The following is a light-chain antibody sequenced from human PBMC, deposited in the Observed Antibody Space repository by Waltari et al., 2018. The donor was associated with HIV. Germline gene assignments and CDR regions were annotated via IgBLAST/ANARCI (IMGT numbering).Light chain of an antibody. CDR3: CSYADTHSFV. Sequence: QSALTQHRPVSGSPGQSVTISRTGSTNDIGGYNYVSWYQQHQDKAPKLMISDIAMRTSGVPDRFSGSKSGYAAALTISGLQAEDEAAYYCCSYADTHSFVFGTGTKVTVL. V-gene: IGLV2-11*01. J-gene: IGLJ1*01. CDR1: TNDIGGYNY. CDR2: DIA.